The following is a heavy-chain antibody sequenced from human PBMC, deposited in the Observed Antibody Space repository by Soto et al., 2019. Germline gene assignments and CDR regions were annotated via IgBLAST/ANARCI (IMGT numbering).Heavy chain of an antibody. J-gene: IGHJ5*02. D-gene: IGHD5-18*01. CDR2: KKQDGSEE. Sequence: PGGSLRLSCAASGFSISRYWMSWVRQAPGKGLEWVADKKQDGSEEYYVDSVKGRFTVSRDNAKNSVYLQLTSLRVEDTALYYCARGGFSYGTGIEHWGQGALVPVSS. V-gene: IGHV3-7*01. CDR3: ARGGFSYGTGIEH. CDR1: GFSISRYW.